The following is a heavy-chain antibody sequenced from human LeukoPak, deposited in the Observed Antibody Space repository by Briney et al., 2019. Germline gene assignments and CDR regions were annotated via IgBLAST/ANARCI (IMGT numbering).Heavy chain of an antibody. CDR2: IHSSGSP. D-gene: IGHD3-10*01. J-gene: IGHJ5*02. CDR3: ARAGPWQIDP. V-gene: IGHV4-59*02. CDR1: GGSVSSYY. Sequence: SETLSLTCTVSGGSVSSYYWSWVRQPPGKGLEWIGYIHSSGSPNYNPSLKSRVTISLDRSNKHFSLRLTSVTAADTAVYYCARAGPWQIDPWGQGALVTVSS.